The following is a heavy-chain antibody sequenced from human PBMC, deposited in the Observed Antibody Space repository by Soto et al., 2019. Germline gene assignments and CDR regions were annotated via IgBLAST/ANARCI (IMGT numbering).Heavy chain of an antibody. CDR1: GGTFSSSA. J-gene: IGHJ3*02. CDR2: IIPIFGTA. D-gene: IGHD3-10*01. V-gene: IGHV1-69*01. CDR3: ANYYGSGMNAFDI. Sequence: SVKVSCKASGGTFSSSALRWVRQAPGQGLEWMGGIIPIFGTANYAQKFQGRVTITADESTSTAYMELSRLRSEVTAVYYCANYYGSGMNAFDIWGQGTMVTVSS.